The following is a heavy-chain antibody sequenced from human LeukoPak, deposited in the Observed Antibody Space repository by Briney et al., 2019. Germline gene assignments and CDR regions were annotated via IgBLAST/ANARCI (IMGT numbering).Heavy chain of an antibody. CDR3: AREVGVVVPAAIPPPAAYFDY. Sequence: PSETLSLTCTVSGGSISSSSYYWGWLRQPPGKGLEWIGSIYYRGSTYYKPALKSRFTISVDTSKNQFSLKLSSVPAADTAVYYCAREVGVVVPAAIPPPAAYFDYWGQGTLVTVSS. V-gene: IGHV4-39*07. CDR1: GGSISSSSYY. D-gene: IGHD2-2*01. J-gene: IGHJ4*02. CDR2: IYYRGST.